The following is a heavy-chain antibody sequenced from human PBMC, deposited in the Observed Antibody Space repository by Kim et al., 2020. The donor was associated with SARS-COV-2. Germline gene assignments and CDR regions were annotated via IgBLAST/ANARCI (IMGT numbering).Heavy chain of an antibody. J-gene: IGHJ4*02. CDR3: ARRSRGDGSPGY. V-gene: IGHV4-39*01. Sequence: YFNPSFKSRVTISVDTSKKQFSLKLTSVTAADTAVYYCARRSRGDGSPGYWGQGTLVTVSS. D-gene: IGHD3-16*01.